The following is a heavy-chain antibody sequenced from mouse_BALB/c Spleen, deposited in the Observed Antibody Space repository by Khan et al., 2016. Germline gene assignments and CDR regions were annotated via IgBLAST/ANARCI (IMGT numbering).Heavy chain of an antibody. Sequence: LVESGPELKKPGEKVRISCKASGYTFTTAGMQWVQKMPGKGLKWIGWINTHSGVPKYAEDFKGRFAFSLETSASTAYLQISNLKNEDTATYFCARSGNYFDYWGQGTTLTVSS. D-gene: IGHD1-1*02. CDR1: GYTFTTAG. V-gene: IGHV9-4*02. J-gene: IGHJ2*01. CDR2: INTHSGVP. CDR3: ARSGNYFDY.